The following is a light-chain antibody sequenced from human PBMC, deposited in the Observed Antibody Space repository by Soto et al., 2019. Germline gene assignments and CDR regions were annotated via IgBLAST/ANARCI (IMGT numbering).Light chain of an antibody. CDR2: SAS. J-gene: IGKJ5*01. CDR1: QSVSNN. CDR3: QQYNNWPPIT. V-gene: IGKV3-15*01. Sequence: ENVLTHSPGTLSLSPGERATLSCRASQSVSNNLAWYHQKPGQAPRLLIYSASIRATGIPARFSGSGSGTEFTLTISSLQSEDFAVYYCQQYNNWPPITFGQGTRLEIK.